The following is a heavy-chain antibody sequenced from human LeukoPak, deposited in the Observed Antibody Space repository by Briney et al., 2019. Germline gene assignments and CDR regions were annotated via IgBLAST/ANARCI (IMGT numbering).Heavy chain of an antibody. Sequence: GGSLRLSCAASGFTFSSYAMSWVRQAPGKGLEWVSAISGSGGSTYYADSVKGRFTISRDNSKNTLYLQMNSLRAEDTAVYYCARDHKYCDSTTCYAAYAYWGQGTLVTVSS. CDR1: GFTFSSYA. V-gene: IGHV3-23*01. CDR3: ARDHKYCDSTTCYAAYAY. J-gene: IGHJ4*02. D-gene: IGHD2-2*01. CDR2: ISGSGGST.